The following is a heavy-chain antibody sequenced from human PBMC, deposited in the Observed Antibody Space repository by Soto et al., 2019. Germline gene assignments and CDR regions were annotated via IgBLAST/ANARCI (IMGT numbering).Heavy chain of an antibody. CDR2: IYYSGST. CDR3: ARHLGEGYFDY. CDR1: GGSISTYF. V-gene: IGHV4-39*01. J-gene: IGHJ4*02. Sequence: SETLSLTCTVSGGSISTYFWGWVRQPPGKGLEWIGSIYYSGSTYYNPSLKSRVTISLDTSKNHFSLKLSSLTAADTAVYYCARHLGEGYFDYWGQGTLVTVSS.